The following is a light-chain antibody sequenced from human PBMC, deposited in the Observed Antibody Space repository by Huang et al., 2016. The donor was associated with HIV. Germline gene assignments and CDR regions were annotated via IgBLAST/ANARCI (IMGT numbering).Light chain of an antibody. J-gene: IGKJ5*01. CDR1: EDIKNF. CDR3: QQSNTLPPT. CDR2: DAS. Sequence: DIQMTQSPSSLSASVGDRVTITCQANEDIKNFLNWYQQKPGKAPDLLIYDASKLETGVPSMFGVAGFGTHFTFTITILQPEDFATYYCQQSNTLPPTFDQGTRLDFK. V-gene: IGKV1-33*01.